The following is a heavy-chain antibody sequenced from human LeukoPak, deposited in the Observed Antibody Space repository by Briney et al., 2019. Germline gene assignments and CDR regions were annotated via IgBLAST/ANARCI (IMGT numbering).Heavy chain of an antibody. V-gene: IGHV1-24*01. CDR3: ATVYGYYFDY. CDR2: FDPEDGET. Sequence: ASVKVPCKVSGYTLTELSMHWVRQAPGKGLEWMGGFDPEDGETIYAQKFQGRVTMTKDTSTDTAYMELSSLRSEDTAVYYCATVYGYYFDYWGQGTLVTVSS. CDR1: GYTLTELS. D-gene: IGHD2-8*01. J-gene: IGHJ4*02.